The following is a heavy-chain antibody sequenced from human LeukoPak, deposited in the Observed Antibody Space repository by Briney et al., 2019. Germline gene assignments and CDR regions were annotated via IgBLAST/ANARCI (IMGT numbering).Heavy chain of an antibody. D-gene: IGHD3-10*01. V-gene: IGHV4-39*07. J-gene: IGHJ3*02. Sequence: SETLSLTCTVSGGSISSTRYYWGWIRQPPGKTLEWIGSIYSSGSTYYNPSLKSRVIIIIDTPKNHFSLTLSSVTAADTAVYYCARSDGYGLVGIWGQGTMVTVSS. CDR3: ARSDGYGLVGI. CDR2: IYSSGST. CDR1: GGSISSTRYY.